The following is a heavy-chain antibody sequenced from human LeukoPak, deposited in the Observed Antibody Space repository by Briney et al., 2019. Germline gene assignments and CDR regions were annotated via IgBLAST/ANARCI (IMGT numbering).Heavy chain of an antibody. D-gene: IGHD2-21*02. CDR3: ARDAFTAYCGGDCYSWPYWYFDL. CDR1: GGTFSSYS. CDR2: IIPILGIA. J-gene: IGHJ2*01. Sequence: SVTVSCKASGGTFSSYSISWVRQAPGQGLEWMGRIIPILGIANYAQKFQGRVTITAAKSTSTAYMELSSLRFEDTAVYYCARDAFTAYCGGDCYSWPYWYFDLWGRGTLVTVSS. V-gene: IGHV1-69*04.